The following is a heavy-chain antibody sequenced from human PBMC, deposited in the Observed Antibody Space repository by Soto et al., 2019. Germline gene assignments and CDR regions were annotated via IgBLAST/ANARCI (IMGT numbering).Heavy chain of an antibody. CDR3: ARQRGLTGEGNGYDAFDI. V-gene: IGHV4-59*08. CDR2: IYYSGST. CDR1: GGSISSYY. Sequence: SETLSLTCTVSGGSISSYYWSWIRQPPGKGLEWIGYIYYSGSTNYNPSLKSRVTISVDTSKNQFSLKLSSVTAADTAVYYCARQRGLTGEGNGYDAFDIWGQGTMVTVSS. J-gene: IGHJ3*02. D-gene: IGHD7-27*01.